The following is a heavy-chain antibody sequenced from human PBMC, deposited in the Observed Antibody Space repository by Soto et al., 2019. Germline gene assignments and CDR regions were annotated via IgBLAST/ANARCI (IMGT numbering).Heavy chain of an antibody. V-gene: IGHV4-59*01. D-gene: IGHD3-10*01. CDR2: IYYSGST. CDR1: GGSISSYY. CDR3: ARVGYGSGSYYNDLDV. Sequence: SETLSLTCTVSGGSISSYYWSWIRQPPGKGLEWIGYIYYSGSTNYNPSLKSRVTISVDTSKNQFSLKLSSVTAADTAVYYCARVGYGSGSYYNDLDVWGKGTTVTVSS. J-gene: IGHJ6*04.